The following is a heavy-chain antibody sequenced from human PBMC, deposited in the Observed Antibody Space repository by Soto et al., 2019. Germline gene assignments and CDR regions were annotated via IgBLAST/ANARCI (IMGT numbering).Heavy chain of an antibody. CDR1: GGSRGSAS. CDR3: ARGLASLELSTDIYSMDL. V-gene: IGHV4-59*13. D-gene: IGHD1-1*01. Sequence: PETSAITCAVQGGSRGSASWWWVRFCPGKGLEWIGYIYYSGSTNYNPSLKSRVTISVDTSKNQFSLKLSSVTAADTAVYYCARGLASLELSTDIYSMDLWGEGPTAAVS. CDR2: IYYSGST. J-gene: IGHJ6*02.